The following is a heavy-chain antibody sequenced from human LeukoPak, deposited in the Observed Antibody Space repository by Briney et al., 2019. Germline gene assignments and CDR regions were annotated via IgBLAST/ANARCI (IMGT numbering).Heavy chain of an antibody. J-gene: IGHJ3*02. Sequence: GGSLRLSCAPSGLTFSTYWMSWVRQAPGKGLEWVANIKQDGNEKYYVDSVKGRFTISRDNAKNSLYLQMNSLRAEDTAVYYCARNFAEFDIWGQGTMVTVSS. CDR3: ARNFAEFDI. V-gene: IGHV3-7*04. CDR2: IKQDGNEK. CDR1: GLTFSTYW.